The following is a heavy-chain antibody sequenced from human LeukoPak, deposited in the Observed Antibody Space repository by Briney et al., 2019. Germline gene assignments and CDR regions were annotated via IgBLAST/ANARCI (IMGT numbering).Heavy chain of an antibody. D-gene: IGHD5-12*01. Sequence: GSLXLSCAASGFTVSSNYMNWVRQAPGKGLEWVSSISSSSSYIYYADSVKGRFTISRDNAKNSLYLQMNSLRAEDTAVYYCARGAIVATVFDYWGQGTLVTVSS. J-gene: IGHJ4*02. CDR2: ISSSSSYI. V-gene: IGHV3-21*01. CDR3: ARGAIVATVFDY. CDR1: GFTVSSNY.